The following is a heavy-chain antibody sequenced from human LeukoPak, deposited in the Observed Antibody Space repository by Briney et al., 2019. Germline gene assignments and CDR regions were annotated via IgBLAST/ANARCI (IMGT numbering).Heavy chain of an antibody. Sequence: SVKVSCKASGGTFSSYAISWVRQAPGQGLEWMGGIIPIFGTANYAQKFQGRVTITADKSTSTAYMELSSLRSEDTAVYYCARVGGVLRYFDWLEGAFDYWGQGTLVTVSS. CDR3: ARVGGVLRYFDWLEGAFDY. J-gene: IGHJ4*02. D-gene: IGHD3-9*01. CDR1: GGTFSSYA. CDR2: IIPIFGTA. V-gene: IGHV1-69*06.